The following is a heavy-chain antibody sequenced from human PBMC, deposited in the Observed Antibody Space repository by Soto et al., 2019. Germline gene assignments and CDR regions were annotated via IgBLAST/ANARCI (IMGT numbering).Heavy chain of an antibody. CDR3: ARRSSYYYYFAMDV. D-gene: IGHD2-2*01. CDR2: INHSGST. CDR1: GGSFNDYY. V-gene: IGHV4-34*01. J-gene: IGHJ6*02. Sequence: SETLSLTCAVYGGSFNDYYSTWIRQSPGKGLEWIGEINHSGSTNYNPSLKSRVAISIDTFRNEFSLNLSSVTAADTAVYYCARRSSYYYYFAMDVWGQGTTVTVSS.